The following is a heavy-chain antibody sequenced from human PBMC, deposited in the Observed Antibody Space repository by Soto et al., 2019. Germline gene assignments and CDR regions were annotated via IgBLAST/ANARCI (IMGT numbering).Heavy chain of an antibody. D-gene: IGHD5-12*01. CDR2: IIPILGIA. Sequence: ASVKVSCKASGGTFSSYTISWVRQAPGQGLEWMGRIIPILGIANYAQKFQGRVTITADKSTSTAYMELSSLRSEDTAVYYCAIPGGMATIRGDYAFDIWGQGTMVTVSS. CDR1: GGTFSSYT. CDR3: AIPGGMATIRGDYAFDI. V-gene: IGHV1-69*02. J-gene: IGHJ3*02.